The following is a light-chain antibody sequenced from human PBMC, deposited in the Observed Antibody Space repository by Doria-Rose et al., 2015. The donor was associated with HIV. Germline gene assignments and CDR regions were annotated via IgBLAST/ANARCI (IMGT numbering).Light chain of an antibody. CDR3: HQYGTSWT. CDR2: DGS. J-gene: IGKJ1*01. CDR1: QRFSSTY. V-gene: IGKV3-20*01. Sequence: EIVLTQSPGTLSLSPGARATLSCSASQRFSSTYLAWYQQKPGQAPSLLIYDGSTRATGIPGRFSASGSGTDFTLTINRLEPEDFALYYCHQYGTSWTFGQGTKVEI.